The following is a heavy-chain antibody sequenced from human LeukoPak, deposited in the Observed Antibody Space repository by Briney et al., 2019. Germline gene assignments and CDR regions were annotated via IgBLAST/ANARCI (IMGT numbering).Heavy chain of an antibody. CDR1: GFTVSSNY. J-gene: IGHJ5*02. Sequence: GGSLRLSCAASGFTVSSNYMSWVRQAPGKGLEWVSVIYSGGSTYYADSVKGRFTLSRDNSKNTLYLQMNSLRAEDTAVYYCARDSYSSSWYWFDPWGQGTLVTVSS. CDR3: ARDSYSSSWYWFDP. CDR2: IYSGGST. D-gene: IGHD6-13*01. V-gene: IGHV3-53*01.